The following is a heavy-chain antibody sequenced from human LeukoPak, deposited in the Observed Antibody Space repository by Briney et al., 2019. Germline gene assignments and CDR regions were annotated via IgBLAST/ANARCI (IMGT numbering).Heavy chain of an antibody. J-gene: IGHJ6*02. V-gene: IGHV1-2*02. D-gene: IGHD3-3*01. CDR2: INPNSGGT. CDR1: GYTFTVYY. CDR3: ATQYYDFWSGPRYFYYGMDV. Sequence: ASVKVSFKASGYTFTVYYMHWVRQAPGQGLEWMGWINPNSGGTNYAQKFQGRGTMTRDTYISTAYMDLSSPRSDDTAVYYCATQYYDFWSGPRYFYYGMDVWGQGTTVTVSS.